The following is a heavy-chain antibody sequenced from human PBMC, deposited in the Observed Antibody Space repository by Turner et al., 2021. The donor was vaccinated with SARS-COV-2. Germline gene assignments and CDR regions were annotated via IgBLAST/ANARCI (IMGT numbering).Heavy chain of an antibody. CDR2: ISYDGINK. CDR3: AKARDGYNWFDY. V-gene: IGHV3-30*18. D-gene: IGHD5-12*01. Sequence: QVQLVESGGGVVQPGRSLSLSCAASGFTFSSYGMHWVRQATGKGLEWVAVISYDGINKYYADSVKGRFTISRDISKNTLYLQMNSLRAEDTAVYYCAKARDGYNWFDYWGQGTLVTVSS. J-gene: IGHJ4*02. CDR1: GFTFSSYG.